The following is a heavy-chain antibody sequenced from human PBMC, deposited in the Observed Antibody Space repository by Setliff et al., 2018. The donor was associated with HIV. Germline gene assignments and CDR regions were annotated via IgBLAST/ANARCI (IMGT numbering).Heavy chain of an antibody. CDR2: IYHSGST. CDR3: ARLSSYGDYLYFDY. Sequence: SETLSLTCAVSGFSISSGYYWGWIRQPPGKGLEWIGTIYHSGSTYYSPSLMSRVTISVDTSKNQFSLKLSSVTAADTAVYYCARLSSYGDYLYFDYWGQGTLVTVSS. J-gene: IGHJ4*02. V-gene: IGHV4-38-2*01. D-gene: IGHD4-17*01. CDR1: GFSISSGYY.